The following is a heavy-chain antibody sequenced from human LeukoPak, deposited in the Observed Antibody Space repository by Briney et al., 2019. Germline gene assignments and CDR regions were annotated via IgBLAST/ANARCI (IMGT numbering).Heavy chain of an antibody. V-gene: IGHV1-46*01. Sequence: ASVKVSCKASGYTFTSYYMHWVRQAPGQGLEWMGIINPSGGSTSYAQKFQGRVTMTRDTSTSTVYMEPSSLRSEDTAVYYCARDRTGAAFDIWGQGTMVTVSS. CDR2: INPSGGST. J-gene: IGHJ3*02. CDR1: GYTFTSYY. CDR3: ARDRTGAAFDI. D-gene: IGHD7-27*01.